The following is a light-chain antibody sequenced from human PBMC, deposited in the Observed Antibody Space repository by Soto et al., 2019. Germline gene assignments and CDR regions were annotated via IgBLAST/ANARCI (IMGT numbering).Light chain of an antibody. CDR1: QSISSY. J-gene: IGKJ2*01. CDR2: AAS. CDR3: QQSYSTPYT. Sequence: DIQMTKSPYSLSASVGDRVTITCRESQSISSYLNWYQQKPGKAPKLLIYAASSLQSGVPSRFSGSGSGTDFTLTISSLQPEDVATYYCQQSYSTPYTFGQGTKLEIK. V-gene: IGKV1-39*01.